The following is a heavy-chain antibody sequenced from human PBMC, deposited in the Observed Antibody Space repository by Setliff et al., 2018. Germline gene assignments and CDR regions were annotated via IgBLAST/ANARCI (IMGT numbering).Heavy chain of an antibody. CDR1: GYRLIEVS. CDR3: ARVAVGAMGADY. V-gene: IGHV1-24*01. D-gene: IGHD1-26*01. CDR2: FDPEDEET. Sequence: KVSGYRLIEVSMHWVRQAPGKGLEWMGGFDPEDEETIYAQKFQGRVTMTEDTSTDTAYMELSSLRSEDTAVYYCARVAVGAMGADYWGQGTLVTVSS. J-gene: IGHJ4*02.